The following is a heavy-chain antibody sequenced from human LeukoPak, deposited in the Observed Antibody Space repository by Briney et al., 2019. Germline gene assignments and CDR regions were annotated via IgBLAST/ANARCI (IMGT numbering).Heavy chain of an antibody. CDR2: IHYTGAT. Sequence: PSETLSLTCAVYGGSITGYYWSWIRQTPGRGLEWVGEIHYTGATSYNPSLKSRATIPTDTSKNQFSLRLSSVTAADTAVYYCARTSSNIYYYYYMDVWGKGTTVTVSS. CDR1: GGSITGYY. V-gene: IGHV4-34*01. J-gene: IGHJ6*03. CDR3: ARTSSNIYYYYYMDV. D-gene: IGHD6-13*01.